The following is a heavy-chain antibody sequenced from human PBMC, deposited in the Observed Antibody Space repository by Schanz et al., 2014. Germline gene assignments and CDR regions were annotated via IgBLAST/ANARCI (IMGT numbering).Heavy chain of an antibody. CDR3: SKDKQGSRSDDS. J-gene: IGHJ5*01. CDR2: ITTGGNT. V-gene: IGHV3-23*04. CDR1: GFTFSTYA. Sequence: EVQLVESGGGVVQPGRSLRLSCSASGFTFSTYAMSWARQTPGKGLEWVSSITTGGNTYYRDSVKGRFIVSRDNSKNTLYLEMNRLRVDDTAVYYCSKDKQGSRSDDSWGQGTLVTVSS. D-gene: IGHD2-15*01.